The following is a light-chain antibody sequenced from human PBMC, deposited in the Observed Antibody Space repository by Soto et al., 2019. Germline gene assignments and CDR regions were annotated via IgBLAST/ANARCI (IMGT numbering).Light chain of an antibody. Sequence: QSALTQPASVSGSPGQSITISCTGTSSDVGGYNYVSWYQQHPGKAPKLMIYEVSNRPSGLSNRFSGSKSGNTASLTISGLQAEDEADYYCSSYTSSSTLEVFGVGTKLTVL. CDR2: EVS. J-gene: IGLJ3*02. CDR3: SSYTSSSTLEV. V-gene: IGLV2-14*01. CDR1: SSDVGGYNY.